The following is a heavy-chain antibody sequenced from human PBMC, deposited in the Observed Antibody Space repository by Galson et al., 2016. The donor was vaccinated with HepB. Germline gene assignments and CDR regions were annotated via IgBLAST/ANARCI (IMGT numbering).Heavy chain of an antibody. CDR3: ARDYVPGA. CDR2: ISSASSIK. D-gene: IGHD3-10*01. J-gene: IGHJ5*02. Sequence: SMRLSCADSGFTFNTSGMNWVRQAPGKGLEWVSYISSASSIKYYVDSVKGRFTITRDNARHSLYLEMNSLRGEDTAMYYCARDYVPGAWGQGVLVTVSS. V-gene: IGHV3-48*04. CDR1: GFTFNTSG.